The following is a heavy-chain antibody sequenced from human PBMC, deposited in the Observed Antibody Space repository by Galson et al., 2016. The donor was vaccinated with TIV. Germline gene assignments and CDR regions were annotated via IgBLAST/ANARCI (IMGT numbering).Heavy chain of an antibody. CDR2: ISYDGIKE. D-gene: IGHD1-26*01. CDR1: GFTFSKHA. CDR3: ARDDGYGGSYPDAFDL. V-gene: IGHV3-30*03. Sequence: SLRLSCAASGFTFSKHAMHWVRQAPGKGLEWLAVISYDGIKEFYADSVRGRFTISRDNAKNSLYLQMNSLRAEDTAVYYCARDDGYGGSYPDAFDLWGQGTMVTVSS. J-gene: IGHJ3*01.